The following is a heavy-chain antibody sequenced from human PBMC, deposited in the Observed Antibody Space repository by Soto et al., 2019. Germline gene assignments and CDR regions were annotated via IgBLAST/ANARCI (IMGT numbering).Heavy chain of an antibody. CDR1: GFTFNTYA. D-gene: IGHD2-2*01. CDR3: ARRYKDGRRDCISTSCLFDP. V-gene: IGHV3-30-3*01. Sequence: QVQLVESGGGVVQPGRSLRLSCAASGFTFNTYAMHWVRQAPGKGLEWVAVMSYDGSNKYYADSVKGRFTISRDNSKNTLYLQMNSLRPEDTAVYYCARRYKDGRRDCISTSCLFDPWGQGTLVTVSS. J-gene: IGHJ5*01. CDR2: MSYDGSNK.